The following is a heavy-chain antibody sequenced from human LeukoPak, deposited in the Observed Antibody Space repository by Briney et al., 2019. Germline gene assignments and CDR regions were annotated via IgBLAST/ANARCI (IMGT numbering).Heavy chain of an antibody. J-gene: IGHJ6*03. V-gene: IGHV4-59*12. D-gene: IGHD3-10*01. CDR3: ARDSGGYYMDV. CDR2: IYYSGST. CDR1: GGSISSYY. Sequence: PSETLSLTCTVSGGSISSYYWSWIRQPPGKGLEWIGYIYYSGSTNYNPSLKSRVTISVDTSKNQFSLNLSSVTAADTAVYYCARDSGGYYMDVWGKGTTVTVSS.